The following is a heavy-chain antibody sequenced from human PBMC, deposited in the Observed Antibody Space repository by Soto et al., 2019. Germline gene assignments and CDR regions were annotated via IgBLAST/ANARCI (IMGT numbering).Heavy chain of an antibody. CDR2: IYYSGST. CDR3: ARYIAAAGGRYFDL. CDR1: GGSISSSSYY. V-gene: IGHV4-39*01. Sequence: SETLSLTCTVSGGSISSSSYYWGWIRQPPGKGLEWIGSIYYSGSTYYNPSLKSRVTISVDTSKNQFSLKLSSVTAADTAVYYCARYIAAAGGRYFDLWGRGTLVTVSS. J-gene: IGHJ2*01. D-gene: IGHD6-13*01.